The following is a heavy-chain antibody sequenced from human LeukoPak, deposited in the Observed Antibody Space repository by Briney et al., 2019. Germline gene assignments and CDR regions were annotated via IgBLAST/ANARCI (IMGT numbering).Heavy chain of an antibody. J-gene: IGHJ4*02. D-gene: IGHD1-26*01. V-gene: IGHV4-38-2*02. Sequence: SETLSLTCTVSGYSISSGYYWGWIWQPPGKGLEWIGSIYHSGSTNYNPSLKSRVTISVATSNNPFSPKLSSVTAADTAVYSSARGGATLDFDYWGQGTLVTVSS. CDR3: ARGGATLDFDY. CDR1: GYSISSGYY. CDR2: IYHSGST.